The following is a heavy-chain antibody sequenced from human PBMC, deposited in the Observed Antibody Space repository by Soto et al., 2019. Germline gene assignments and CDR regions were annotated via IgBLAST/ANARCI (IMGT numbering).Heavy chain of an antibody. Sequence: TLSLTCTVSGGSITTGGSYWSWIRQHPGKGLEWIGNIYHSGNTYYNPSLKSRLTISVDTSKNHFSLMVDSVTAADTAVYYCARARFQVLYGKPYFDSWGQGTLVTVSS. J-gene: IGHJ4*02. D-gene: IGHD2-2*02. CDR1: GGSITTGGSY. CDR2: IYHSGNT. CDR3: ARARFQVLYGKPYFDS. V-gene: IGHV4-31*03.